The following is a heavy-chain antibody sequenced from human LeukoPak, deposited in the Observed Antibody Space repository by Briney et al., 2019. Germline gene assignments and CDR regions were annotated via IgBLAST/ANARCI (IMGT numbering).Heavy chain of an antibody. Sequence: GGSLRLSCAASGFTFSNFGMHWVRQAPGKGLEWVAFIRNDGSIKHYADSVQGRFTISRDNSKNTLYLQMNSLRPEDTAVYYCAEDWSNSWGSYFDYWGQGTLVTVSS. V-gene: IGHV3-30*02. J-gene: IGHJ4*02. CDR1: GFTFSNFG. D-gene: IGHD3-16*01. CDR3: AEDWSNSWGSYFDY. CDR2: IRNDGSIK.